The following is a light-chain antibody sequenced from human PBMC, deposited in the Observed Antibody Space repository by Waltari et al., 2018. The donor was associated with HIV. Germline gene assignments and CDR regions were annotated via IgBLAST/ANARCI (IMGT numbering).Light chain of an antibody. CDR1: SSDVGASNY. V-gene: IGLV2-11*01. CDR3: SSYDNNNNYVI. Sequence: HSALTQPRSVSGSPGKSVTISCTGTSSDVGASNYVAWYQQHPGKAPKLMIYEVTKRPSGIPGRFSASRAGNTASLTVSGLQAEDEADYYCSSYDNNNNYVIFGGGTKLTVL. J-gene: IGLJ2*01. CDR2: EVT.